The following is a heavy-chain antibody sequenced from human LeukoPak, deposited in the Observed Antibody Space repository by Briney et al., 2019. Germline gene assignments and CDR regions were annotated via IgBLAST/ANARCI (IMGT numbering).Heavy chain of an antibody. CDR2: IYYSGST. J-gene: IGHJ3*02. V-gene: IGHV4-59*01. Sequence: SETLSLTCTVSGGSISSYYWSWIRQPPGKGLEWIGYIYYSGSTNYNPSLKSRVTISVDTSKNQFSLKLSSVTAADTAVYYCAFNYGDYAXGXFDIWGQGTMVTVSS. CDR3: AFNYGDYAXGXFDI. D-gene: IGHD4-17*01. CDR1: GGSISSYY.